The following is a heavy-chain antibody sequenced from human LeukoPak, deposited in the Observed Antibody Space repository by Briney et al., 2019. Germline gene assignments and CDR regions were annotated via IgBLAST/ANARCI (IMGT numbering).Heavy chain of an antibody. CDR1: GYTFTDYY. D-gene: IGHD5-12*01. Sequence: ASVKVSCKASGYTFTDYYMHWVRQAPGQGLEWMGWINPNSGGTSYAQKFQGRVTMTRDTSISTAYMELSRLRSDDTAVYYCARDFIVVTTGGVGYWGQGTLVTVSS. J-gene: IGHJ4*02. CDR2: INPNSGGT. V-gene: IGHV1-2*02. CDR3: ARDFIVVTTGGVGY.